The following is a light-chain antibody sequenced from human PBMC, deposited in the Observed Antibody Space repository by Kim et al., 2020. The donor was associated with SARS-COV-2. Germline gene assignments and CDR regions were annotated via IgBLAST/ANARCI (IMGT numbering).Light chain of an antibody. Sequence: EIVLTQSPDTLSLSPGERATLSCRASESIDSRFLAWHQQRPGQAPTFLIYGASNRAPGIPGRFSGSGSGTDFTLTISRLEPEDFAVYHCQHYANSRYTFGQGTKLEI. CDR1: ESIDSRF. J-gene: IGKJ2*01. CDR2: GAS. V-gene: IGKV3-20*01. CDR3: QHYANSRYT.